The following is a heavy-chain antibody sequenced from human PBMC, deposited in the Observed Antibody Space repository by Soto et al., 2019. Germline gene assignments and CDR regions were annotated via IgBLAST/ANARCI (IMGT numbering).Heavy chain of an antibody. CDR1: GFTFSSYW. CDR2: IKQDGSEK. J-gene: IGHJ6*03. D-gene: IGHD2-2*01. Sequence: GGSLRLSCAASGFTFSSYWMSWVRQAPGKGLEWVANIKQDGSEKYYVDSVKGRFTITRDTAKNSLYLQMNSLRAEDTAVYYCARVSCSSTSCYRSYYYYYMDVWGKGTTVTVSS. V-gene: IGHV3-7*01. CDR3: ARVSCSSTSCYRSYYYYYMDV.